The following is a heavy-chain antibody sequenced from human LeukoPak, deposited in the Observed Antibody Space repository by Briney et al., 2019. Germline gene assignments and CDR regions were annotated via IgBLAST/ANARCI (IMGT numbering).Heavy chain of an antibody. D-gene: IGHD3-10*01. CDR1: GGDTVSGGSFSNYY. CDR3: ARTRRHYYGSGKNLTPWPAGLDV. V-gene: IGHV4-59*01. Sequence: SETLSLTCTVSGGDTVSGGSFSNYYWTWIRQPPGKGLEWIGYSGSANYNPSLKSRVTISIDTSKRHFSLTLSSVTAADTAVYYCARTRRHYYGSGKNLTPWPAGLDVWGQGTTVTVSS. CDR2: SGSA. J-gene: IGHJ6*02.